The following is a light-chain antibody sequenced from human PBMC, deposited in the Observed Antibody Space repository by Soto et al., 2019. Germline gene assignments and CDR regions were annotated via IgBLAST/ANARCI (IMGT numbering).Light chain of an antibody. Sequence: DIQMTQSPSFVSASVGDRVTSTCRASQGISRGLAWYQQRPGKAPELLIYGASSLQSGVPSRFRGSGSGTDFTLTSSSLQPEDFATYYCQQANRFPLTFGQGPRLEIK. CDR2: GAS. CDR1: QGISRG. J-gene: IGKJ5*01. V-gene: IGKV1-12*01. CDR3: QQANRFPLT.